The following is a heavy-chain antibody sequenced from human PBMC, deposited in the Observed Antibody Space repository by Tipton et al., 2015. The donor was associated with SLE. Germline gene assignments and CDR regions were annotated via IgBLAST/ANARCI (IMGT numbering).Heavy chain of an antibody. D-gene: IGHD2/OR15-2a*01. CDR3: ARDFYPSSDSYDGGNAFDF. J-gene: IGHJ3*01. CDR1: GGSISSGSYY. V-gene: IGHV4-61*09. Sequence: TLSLTCTVSGGSISSGSYYWSWIRQPAGKGLEWIGHIYTSGSTNYNPSLKSRVTISVDTSKNRFALKLSSVTAADTAVYYCARDFYPSSDSYDGGNAFDFWGQGTTVTVS. CDR2: IYTSGST.